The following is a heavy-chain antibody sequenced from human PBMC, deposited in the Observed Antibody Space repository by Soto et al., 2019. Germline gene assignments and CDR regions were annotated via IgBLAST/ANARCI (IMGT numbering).Heavy chain of an antibody. D-gene: IGHD2-2*01. J-gene: IGHJ6*02. CDR2: INAGSGHT. V-gene: IGHV1-3*01. CDR1: GYTFASYA. CDR3: ARGSRPAAIEDYSYYDMDV. Sequence: QVQLVQSGAEVKKPGASVKVSCRASGYTFASYAMHWVRQAPGQRLEWMGWINAGSGHTKYSQKFQGRVTITRDTSAITAYMQLSSLRSEDTAVHYCARGSRPAAIEDYSYYDMDVWGQGTTVTVSS.